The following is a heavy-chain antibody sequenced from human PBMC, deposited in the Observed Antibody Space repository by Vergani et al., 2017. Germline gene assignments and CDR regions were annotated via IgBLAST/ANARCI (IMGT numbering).Heavy chain of an antibody. D-gene: IGHD6-13*01. Sequence: EVQLVESGGGLVQPGRSLRLSCAASGFPFDDYAMHWVRQAPGKGLEWVSVINWNSDSIAYADSVKGRFTISRDNAKNSLYLQMNRLRAEDTALYYCVKDIAASGNYWYFDLWGRGTLVTVSS. CDR1: GFPFDDYA. J-gene: IGHJ2*01. V-gene: IGHV3-9*01. CDR3: VKDIAASGNYWYFDL. CDR2: INWNSDSI.